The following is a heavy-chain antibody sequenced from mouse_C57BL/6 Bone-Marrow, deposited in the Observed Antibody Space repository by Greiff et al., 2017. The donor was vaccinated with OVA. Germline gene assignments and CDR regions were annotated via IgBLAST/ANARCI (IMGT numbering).Heavy chain of an antibody. V-gene: IGHV1-18*01. CDR3: TRPHYYGSSYGFAY. CDR2: INPNNGGT. D-gene: IGHD1-1*01. Sequence: VQLQQSGPELVKPGASVKIPCKASGYTFTDYNMDWVKQSHGKSLEWIGDINPNNGGTIYNQKFKGEATLTVDKSSSTAYMELRSLTSEDTAVYYCTRPHYYGSSYGFAYWGQGTLVTVSA. CDR1: GYTFTDYN. J-gene: IGHJ3*01.